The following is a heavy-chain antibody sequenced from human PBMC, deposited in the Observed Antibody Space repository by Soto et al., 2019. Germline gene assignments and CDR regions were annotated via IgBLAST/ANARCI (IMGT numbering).Heavy chain of an antibody. Sequence: QLVESGGGLVKPGGSLRLSCAASGFTFSTYSMNWVRQAPGRGLEWVSSISSTSRYIYYADSVRGRFTISRDNAKNSLYVQMNSLRAEDTAVNYCATPPRGPERKHENYWGQGTLVTVSA. CDR1: GFTFSTYS. J-gene: IGHJ4*02. V-gene: IGHV3-21*01. CDR2: ISSTSRYI. CDR3: ATPPRGPERKHENY.